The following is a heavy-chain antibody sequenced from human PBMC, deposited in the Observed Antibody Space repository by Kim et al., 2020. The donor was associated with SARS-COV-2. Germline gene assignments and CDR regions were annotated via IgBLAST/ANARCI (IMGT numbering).Heavy chain of an antibody. V-gene: IGHV3-23*01. CDR2: ISGTGGST. CDR3: AKDGSFSGFNYGSTYFD. CDR1: GFTFTTYA. J-gene: IGHJ4*01. D-gene: IGHD3-10*01. Sequence: GESLRLSCAASGFTFTTYAMSWVRQAPGKGLEWVSAISGTGGSTYYADSVKGRFTISRDNSKNTLNLQMNSLRAEDTAVYYCAKDGSFSGFNYGSTYFD.